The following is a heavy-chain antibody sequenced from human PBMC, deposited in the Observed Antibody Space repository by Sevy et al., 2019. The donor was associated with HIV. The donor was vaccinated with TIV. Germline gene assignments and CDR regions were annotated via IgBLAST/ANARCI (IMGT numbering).Heavy chain of an antibody. CDR3: AAEDMTTFGEQFGVFDF. CDR2: IVVGSGVT. Sequence: ASVKVSCKASGFTFTSSAVQWVRQTRGQRLQWIGWIVVGSGVTNYAQSFQERVSIIGDMSTSTVYMEVTSLTSDDTAVYYCAAEDMTTFGEQFGVFDFWGQGTVVTVSS. J-gene: IGHJ3*01. V-gene: IGHV1-58*01. CDR1: GFTFTSSA. D-gene: IGHD3-16*01.